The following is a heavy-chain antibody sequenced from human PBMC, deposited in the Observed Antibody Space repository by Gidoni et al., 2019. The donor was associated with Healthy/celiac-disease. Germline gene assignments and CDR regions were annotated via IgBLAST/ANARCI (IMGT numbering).Heavy chain of an antibody. CDR2: ISWNSGSI. D-gene: IGHD6-13*01. CDR1: GFTFDDYA. J-gene: IGHJ4*02. Sequence: EVQLVESGGGLVQPGRSLRLSCAASGFTFDDYAMHWVRQAPGKGLEWVSGISWNSGSIGYADSVKGRFTISRDNAKNSLYLQMNSLRAEDTALYYCAKEKAAAAHIGIGFDYWGQGTLVTVSS. V-gene: IGHV3-9*01. CDR3: AKEKAAAAHIGIGFDY.